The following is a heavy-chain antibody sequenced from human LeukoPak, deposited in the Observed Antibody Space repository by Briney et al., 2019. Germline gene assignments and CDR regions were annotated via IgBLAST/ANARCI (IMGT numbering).Heavy chain of an antibody. CDR3: ARDRSSWSASYWFDP. CDR1: GGSISSYY. CDR2: IYYSGGT. Sequence: SETLSLTCTVSGGSISSYYWSWIRQPPGKGLEWIGYIYYSGGTNYNPSLKSRVTISVDTSKNQFSLKLSSVTAADTAVYYCARDRSSWSASYWFDPWGQGTLVTVSS. V-gene: IGHV4-59*01. D-gene: IGHD6-13*01. J-gene: IGHJ5*02.